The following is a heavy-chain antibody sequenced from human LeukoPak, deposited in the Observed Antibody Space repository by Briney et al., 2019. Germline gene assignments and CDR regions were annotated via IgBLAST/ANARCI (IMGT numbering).Heavy chain of an antibody. CDR2: INHSGST. CDR1: GGSFSGYY. CDR3: ARVRAQGLLNY. V-gene: IGHV4-34*01. J-gene: IGHJ4*02. D-gene: IGHD2-21*01. Sequence: PSETLSLTCAVYGGSFSGYYWSWIRQPPGKGLEWIGEINHSGSTNYNPSLKSRVTISVDTSKNQFSLKLSSVTAADTAVYYCARVRAQGLLNYWGQGTLVTVSS.